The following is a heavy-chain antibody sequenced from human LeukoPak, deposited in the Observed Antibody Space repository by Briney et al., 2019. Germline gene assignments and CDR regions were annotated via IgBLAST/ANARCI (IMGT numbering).Heavy chain of an antibody. D-gene: IGHD2-2*01. J-gene: IGHJ4*02. Sequence: ASVKVSCKASGYTFTSYGISWVRQAPGQGLEWMGWISAYNGNTNYAQKLQGRVTMTTDTSTSTAYMELRSLRSDDTAAYYCARDEYCSSTSCTKGSNYFDYWGQGTLVTVSS. CDR3: ARDEYCSSTSCTKGSNYFDY. CDR2: ISAYNGNT. V-gene: IGHV1-18*01. CDR1: GYTFTSYG.